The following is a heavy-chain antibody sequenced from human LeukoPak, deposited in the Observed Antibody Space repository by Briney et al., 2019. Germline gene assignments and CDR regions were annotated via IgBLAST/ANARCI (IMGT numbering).Heavy chain of an antibody. V-gene: IGHV3-30-3*01. CDR3: ARAGYCSGGSCYGSDY. CDR1: GFTFSTYA. CDR2: ISYDGSNK. Sequence: PGGSLRLSCAASGFTFSTYAVHWVRQAPGKGLEWVAVISYDGSNKYYADSVKGRFTISRDNSKNTLYLQMDSLRAEDTAVYYCARAGYCSGGSCYGSDYWGQGTLVSVSS. D-gene: IGHD2-15*01. J-gene: IGHJ4*02.